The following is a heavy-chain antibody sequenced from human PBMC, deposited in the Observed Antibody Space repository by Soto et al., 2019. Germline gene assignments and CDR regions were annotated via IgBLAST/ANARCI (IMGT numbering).Heavy chain of an antibody. V-gene: IGHV3-23*01. CDR1: GFTFSSYG. D-gene: IGHD2-2*01. CDR2: ISKSGGDT. Sequence: PGGSLRLSCAASGFTFSSYGMHWVRQAPGKGLEWVSSISKSGGDTYYADSVKGRFTISRDNSKNTLYLQMNGLRAEDTALYFCAKDTYSSSWYFWGQGTLVTVSS. CDR3: AKDTYSSSWYF. J-gene: IGHJ4*02.